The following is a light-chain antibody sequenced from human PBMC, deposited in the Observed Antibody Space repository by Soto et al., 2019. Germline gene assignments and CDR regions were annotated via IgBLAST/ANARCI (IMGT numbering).Light chain of an antibody. CDR1: GSDIGAYNY. Sequence: QCALTQPPSASGSPGQSVTISCTGTGSDIGAYNYVSWYQQYPGKAPKVMIYDVIKRPSGVPDRFSGSKSGNTASLTVSGLRADDEAVYYCSSFVGGDSFDVIFGGGTQLTVL. CDR3: SSFVGGDSFDVI. CDR2: DVI. J-gene: IGLJ2*01. V-gene: IGLV2-8*01.